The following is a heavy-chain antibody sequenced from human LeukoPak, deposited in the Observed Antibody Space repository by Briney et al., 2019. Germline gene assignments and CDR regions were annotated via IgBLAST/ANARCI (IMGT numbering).Heavy chain of an antibody. D-gene: IGHD3-9*01. CDR3: ARKLIRYFDWVAHNGGAPRAFDI. V-gene: IGHV1-2*02. CDR1: GYTFTGYY. CDR2: INPNSGGT. Sequence: GASVTVSCKASGYTFTGYYMHWVRQAPGQGLEWMGWINPNSGGTNYAQKFQGRVTMTRDTSISTAYMELSRLRSDDTAVYYCARKLIRYFDWVAHNGGAPRAFDIWGQGTMVTVSS. J-gene: IGHJ3*02.